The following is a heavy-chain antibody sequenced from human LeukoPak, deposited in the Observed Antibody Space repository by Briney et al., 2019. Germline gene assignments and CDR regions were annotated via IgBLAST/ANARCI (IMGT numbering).Heavy chain of an antibody. CDR1: GGSISSSSYY. CDR3: ARHLASYSSSSWGADY. D-gene: IGHD6-6*01. Sequence: SETLSLTCTVSGGSISSSSYYWGWIRQPPGKGLEWLGSIYYSGSTYYNPSLKSRVTISVDTSKNQFSLKLSSVTAADTAVYYCARHLASYSSSSWGADYWGQGTLVTVSP. V-gene: IGHV4-39*01. CDR2: IYYSGST. J-gene: IGHJ4*02.